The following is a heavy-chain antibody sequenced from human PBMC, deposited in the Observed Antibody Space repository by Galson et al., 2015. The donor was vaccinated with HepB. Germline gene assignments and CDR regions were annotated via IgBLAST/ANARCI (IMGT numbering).Heavy chain of an antibody. D-gene: IGHD3-3*01. CDR2: IKQDGSEK. V-gene: IGHV3-7*03. Sequence: SLRLSCAASGFTFSSYWMSWVRQAPGKGLEWVANIKQDGSEKYYVDSVKGRFTISRGNAKNSLYLQMNSLRAEDTAVYYCARDHYYDFWSGYFVDAFDIWGQGTMVTVSS. CDR1: GFTFSSYW. J-gene: IGHJ3*02. CDR3: ARDHYYDFWSGYFVDAFDI.